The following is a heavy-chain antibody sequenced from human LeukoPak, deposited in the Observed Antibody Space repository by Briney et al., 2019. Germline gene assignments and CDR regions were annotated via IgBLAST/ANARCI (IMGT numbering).Heavy chain of an antibody. J-gene: IGHJ6*02. CDR1: GYTFTSYD. V-gene: IGHV1-2*04. CDR2: INPNSGGT. Sequence: ASVKVSCKASGYTFTSYDINWVRQATGQGLEWMGWINPNSGGTNYAQKFQGWVTMTRDTSISTAYMELSRLRSDDTAVYYCARDTGAAAGPYYYYYGMDVWGQGTTVTVSS. D-gene: IGHD6-13*01. CDR3: ARDTGAAAGPYYYYYGMDV.